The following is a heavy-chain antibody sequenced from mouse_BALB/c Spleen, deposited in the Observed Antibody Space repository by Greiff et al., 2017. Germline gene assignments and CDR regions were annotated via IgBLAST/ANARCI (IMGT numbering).Heavy chain of an antibody. Sequence: QVQLQQSGAELVRPGASVTLSCKASGYTFTDYEMHWVKQTPVHGLEWIGAIDPETGGTAYNQKFKGKATLTADKSSSTAYMELRSLTSEDSAVYYCTREGYGYPFDYWGQGTTLTVSS. CDR2: IDPETGGT. D-gene: IGHD1-2*01. V-gene: IGHV1-15*01. CDR3: TREGYGYPFDY. J-gene: IGHJ2*01. CDR1: GYTFTDYE.